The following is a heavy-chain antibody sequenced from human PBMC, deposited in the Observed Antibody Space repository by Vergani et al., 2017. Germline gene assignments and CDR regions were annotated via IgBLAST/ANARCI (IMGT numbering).Heavy chain of an antibody. D-gene: IGHD5-24*01. V-gene: IGHV4-61*02. Sequence: QVQLQESGPGLVKPSQTLSLTCTVSGGSISSGSYYWSWIRQPAGKGLEWIGRIYTSGSTNYNPSLKSRVTISVDTSKNQFSLKLSSVTAADTAVYCCAGLEMATLYYFDYWGQGTLVTVSS. CDR1: GGSISSGSYY. CDR2: IYTSGST. J-gene: IGHJ4*02. CDR3: AGLEMATLYYFDY.